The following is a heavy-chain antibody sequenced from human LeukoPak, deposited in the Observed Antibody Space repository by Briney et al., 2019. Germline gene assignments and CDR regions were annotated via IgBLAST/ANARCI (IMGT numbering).Heavy chain of an antibody. D-gene: IGHD5-18*01. CDR1: GYNFTIYW. Sequence: GESLKISCKGSGYNFTIYWIGWVRQMPGKGLEWMGIIFPGDSDTTYSPSFQGQVTISADKSISTAYLQWSSLKASDTAMYYCARMGNTAMVNSGYAFDIWGQGTMVTVSS. CDR2: IFPGDSDT. CDR3: ARMGNTAMVNSGYAFDI. V-gene: IGHV5-51*01. J-gene: IGHJ3*02.